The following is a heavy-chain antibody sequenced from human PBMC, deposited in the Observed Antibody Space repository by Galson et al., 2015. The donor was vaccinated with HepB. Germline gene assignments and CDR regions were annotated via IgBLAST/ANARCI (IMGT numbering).Heavy chain of an antibody. CDR2: TYYRSKWYN. J-gene: IGHJ4*02. CDR1: GDSVSSNSAA. Sequence: CAISGDSVSSNSAAWNWIRQSPSRGLEWLGRTYYRSKWYNGYAVSVKSRITINPDTSKNQFSLQLNSVTPEDTAVYYCARGYSSGWYEGFVDYWGQGTLVTVSS. CDR3: ARGYSSGWYEGFVDY. D-gene: IGHD6-19*01. V-gene: IGHV6-1*01.